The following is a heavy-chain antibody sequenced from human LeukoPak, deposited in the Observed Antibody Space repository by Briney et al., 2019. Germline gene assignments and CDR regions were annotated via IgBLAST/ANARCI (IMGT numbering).Heavy chain of an antibody. V-gene: IGHV4-30-4*01. CDR2: IYYSGST. J-gene: IGHJ4*02. Sequence: SETLSLTCTVSGGSISSGDYYWSWIRQPPGKGLEWIGYIYYSGSTYYNPSLKSRVTISVDTSKNQFSLKLSSVTAADTAVYYCASGGASSIAALWGQGTLVTVSS. CDR3: ASGGASSIAAL. D-gene: IGHD6-6*01. CDR1: GGSISSGDYY.